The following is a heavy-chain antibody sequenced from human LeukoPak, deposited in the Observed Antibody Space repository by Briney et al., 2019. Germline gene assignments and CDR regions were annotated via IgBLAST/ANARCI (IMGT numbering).Heavy chain of an antibody. CDR2: IYYSGST. V-gene: IGHV4-39*07. CDR1: GGSISSSSYY. Sequence: SETLSLTCTVSGGSISSSSYYWGWIRQPPGKGLEWIGSIYYSGSTYYNPSLKSRVTISVDTSKNQFSLKLSSVTAADTAVYYCARNLWFGELHFDYWGQGTLVTVSS. D-gene: IGHD3-10*01. J-gene: IGHJ4*02. CDR3: ARNLWFGELHFDY.